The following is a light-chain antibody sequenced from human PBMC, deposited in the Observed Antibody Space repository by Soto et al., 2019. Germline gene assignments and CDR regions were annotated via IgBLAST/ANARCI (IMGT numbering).Light chain of an antibody. J-gene: IGLJ2*01. V-gene: IGLV6-57*04. CDR1: SGSIATNY. CDR2: DDD. CDR3: QSYDTTVQAMI. Sequence: NFMLTQPHSVSESLGKTVIISCTRNSGSIATNYVQWYQLRPGSAPTTVIYDDDDRPSGVPDRFSGSIDTSSNSASLTISGLQTEADADYYFQSYDTTVQAMIFGVGNKLTVL.